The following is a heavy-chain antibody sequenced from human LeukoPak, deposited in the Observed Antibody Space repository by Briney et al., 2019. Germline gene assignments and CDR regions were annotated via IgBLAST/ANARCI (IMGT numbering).Heavy chain of an antibody. D-gene: IGHD6-6*01. CDR3: ARHSSSSRGWFDP. CDR1: GVSISAYY. CDR2: IYSSGST. V-gene: IGHV4-59*08. Sequence: PSETLSPTCTVSGVSISAYYWSWIRQPPGKGLEWIGYIYSSGSTNYNPSLKSRVTISVDTSKNHFSLNLGSVTAADTAMYYCARHSSSSRGWFDPWGQGILVTASS. J-gene: IGHJ5*02.